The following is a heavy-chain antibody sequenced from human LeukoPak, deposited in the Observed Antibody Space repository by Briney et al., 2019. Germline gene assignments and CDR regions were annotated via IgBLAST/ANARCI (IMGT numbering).Heavy chain of an antibody. D-gene: IGHD2-2*02. CDR1: GFTFSSYA. CDR3: AKPGGLAHCSSTSCYIDY. V-gene: IGHV3-23*01. Sequence: PGGSLRLSCAAPGFTFSSYAMSWVRQAPGKGLEWVSAISGSGGSTYYADSVKGRFTISRDNSKNTLYLQMNSLRAEDTAVYYCAKPGGLAHCSSTSCYIDYWGQGTLVTVSS. CDR2: ISGSGGST. J-gene: IGHJ4*02.